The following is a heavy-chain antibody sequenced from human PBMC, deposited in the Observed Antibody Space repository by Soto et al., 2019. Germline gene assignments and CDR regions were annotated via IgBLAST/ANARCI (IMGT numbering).Heavy chain of an antibody. V-gene: IGHV3-30*18. CDR1: GFMFNSYG. D-gene: IGHD3-16*02. Sequence: LRLSCAASGFMFNSYGMHWVRQAPGKGLEWVAFTSYDGGKNYFADSLKGRFTISRDNSRSTLFLQMTNLRAEDTAVYYCAKDRMITFGGVIVNIPDDAFDMWGQGTMVTVSS. CDR2: TSYDGGKN. CDR3: AKDRMITFGGVIVNIPDDAFDM. J-gene: IGHJ3*02.